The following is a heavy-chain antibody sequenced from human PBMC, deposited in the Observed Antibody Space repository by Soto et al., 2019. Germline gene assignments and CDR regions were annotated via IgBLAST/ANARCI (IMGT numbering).Heavy chain of an antibody. Sequence: ASVKVSCKASGYTFTSYGISWVRQAPGQGLEWMGWISAYNGNTNYAQKLQGRVTMTTDTSTSTAYMELRSLRSDDTAVYYCARDSVRWFGELSRKSTFDYWGQGTLVTVCS. CDR1: GYTFTSYG. D-gene: IGHD3-10*01. J-gene: IGHJ4*02. CDR3: ARDSVRWFGELSRKSTFDY. CDR2: ISAYNGNT. V-gene: IGHV1-18*01.